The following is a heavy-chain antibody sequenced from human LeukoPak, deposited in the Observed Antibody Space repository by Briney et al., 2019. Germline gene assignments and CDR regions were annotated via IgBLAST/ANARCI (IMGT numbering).Heavy chain of an antibody. CDR1: GGSISSGGYS. Sequence: PSQTLSLTCAVSGGSISSGGYSWSWIRQPPGKGLEWIGYIYHSGSTYHNPSLKSRVTISVDRSKNQFSLKLSSVTAADTAVYYCASLRFLEWAFDYWGQGTLVTVSS. CDR3: ASLRFLEWAFDY. J-gene: IGHJ4*02. CDR2: IYHSGST. D-gene: IGHD3-3*01. V-gene: IGHV4-30-2*01.